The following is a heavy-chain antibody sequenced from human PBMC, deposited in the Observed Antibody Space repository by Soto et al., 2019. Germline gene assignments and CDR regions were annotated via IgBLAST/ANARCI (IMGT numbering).Heavy chain of an antibody. V-gene: IGHV4-59*01. CDR3: ARGYDSSGYYCPLFDY. J-gene: IGHJ4*02. D-gene: IGHD3-22*01. CDR1: GGSISSYY. CDR2: IYYSGST. Sequence: QVQLQESGPGLVKPSETLSLTCTVSGGSISSYYWSWIRQPPGKGLEWIGNIYYSGSTNYNTSLKSRVTISVDTSKNPFSLTLSSVTAADTAVYYCARGYDSSGYYCPLFDYWGQGTLVTVSS.